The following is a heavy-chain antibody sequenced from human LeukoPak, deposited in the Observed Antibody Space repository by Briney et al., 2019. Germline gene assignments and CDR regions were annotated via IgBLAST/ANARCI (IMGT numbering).Heavy chain of an antibody. CDR3: ARSGWRRSDYDHLDC. Sequence: GGSLRLSCAGSGFTFSNYWMTWVRQAPGKGLEWVANINQDGSEKYYVDSVKGRFTISRDNAKTSLYLQMNSLRPEDTALYYCARSGWRRSDYDHLDCWGQGTLVSVSS. CDR1: GFTFSNYW. V-gene: IGHV3-7*01. J-gene: IGHJ4*02. D-gene: IGHD5-12*01. CDR2: INQDGSEK.